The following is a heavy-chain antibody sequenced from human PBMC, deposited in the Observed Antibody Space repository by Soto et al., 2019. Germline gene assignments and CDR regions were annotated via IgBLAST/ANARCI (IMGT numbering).Heavy chain of an antibody. J-gene: IGHJ6*02. CDR3: ARDQGHGDYRYYYYYYGMDV. D-gene: IGHD4-17*01. V-gene: IGHV6-1*01. Sequence: QVQLQQSGPGLVKPSQTLSLTCAISGDSVSSNSAAWNWIRQSPSRGLEWLGRTYYRSKWYNDYAVSLKSRITINPDTSKNQFSLQLNSVTPEDTAVYYCARDQGHGDYRYYYYYYGMDVWGQGTTVTVSS. CDR2: TYYRSKWYN. CDR1: GDSVSSNSAA.